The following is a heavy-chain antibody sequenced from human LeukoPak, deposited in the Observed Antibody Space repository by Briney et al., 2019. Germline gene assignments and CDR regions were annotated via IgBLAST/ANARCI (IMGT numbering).Heavy chain of an antibody. CDR1: GGSISTYY. Sequence: SETLSLICTVSGGSISTYYWSWIRQPPGKGLEWIGYIYYSGSTNYNPSLKSRVTISVDTSKNQFSLKLTSVTAADTAVYYCARRLYYDGNPFDYWGQGTLVTVSS. V-gene: IGHV4-59*08. CDR3: ARRLYYDGNPFDY. D-gene: IGHD4-23*01. CDR2: IYYSGST. J-gene: IGHJ4*02.